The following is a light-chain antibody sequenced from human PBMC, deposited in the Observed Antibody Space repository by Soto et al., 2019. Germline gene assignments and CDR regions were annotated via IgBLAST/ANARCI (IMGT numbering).Light chain of an antibody. CDR3: QQSYSSRT. V-gene: IGKV1-39*01. Sequence: DIQMTQSPSSVSASVGDRVIITCRASRDIVTSLNWYQQHPGKGPKILIYAASTLQRGVPSRFSGSGSGTDFNLTISSLQPEDYATDYCQQSYSSRTFGQGTTVEIK. CDR2: AAS. CDR1: RDIVTS. J-gene: IGKJ1*01.